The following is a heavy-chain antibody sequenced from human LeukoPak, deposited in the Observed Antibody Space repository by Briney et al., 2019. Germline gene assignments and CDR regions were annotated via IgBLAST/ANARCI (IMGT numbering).Heavy chain of an antibody. CDR3: ARGRYSYGFSY. D-gene: IGHD5-18*01. Sequence: SETLSLTCAVYGGSFSGYYWSWIRQPPGKELEWIGEINHSGSTNYNPSLKSRVTISVDTSKNQFSLKLSSVTAADTAVYYCARGRYSYGFSYWGQGTLVTVSS. J-gene: IGHJ4*02. CDR1: GGSFSGYY. CDR2: INHSGST. V-gene: IGHV4-34*01.